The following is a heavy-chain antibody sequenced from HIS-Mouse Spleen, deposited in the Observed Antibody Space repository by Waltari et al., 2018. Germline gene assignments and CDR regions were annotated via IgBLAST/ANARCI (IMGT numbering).Heavy chain of an antibody. Sequence: QVQLQQWGAGLLKPSETLSLTCAVYGGSFSGYYWSWIRQPPGKGLEWIGEINHSGSTNYNPSLKSRVTISVDTSKNQFSLKLSSVTAADTAVYYCAREARVVPAAQDVNWFDPWGQGTLVTVSS. CDR2: INHSGST. CDR1: GGSFSGYY. CDR3: AREARVVPAAQDVNWFDP. D-gene: IGHD2-2*01. J-gene: IGHJ5*02. V-gene: IGHV4-34*01.